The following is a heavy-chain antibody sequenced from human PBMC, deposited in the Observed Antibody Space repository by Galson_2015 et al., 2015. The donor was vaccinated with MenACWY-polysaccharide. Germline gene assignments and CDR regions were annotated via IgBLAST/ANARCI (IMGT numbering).Heavy chain of an antibody. J-gene: IGHJ1*01. CDR1: GFTFSSYW. CDR3: ATAPSLHVGQH. D-gene: IGHD5-24*01. Sequence: SLRLSCAASGFTFSSYWVTWVRQAPGKGLEWVANIKQDGSEKYYVDSVKGRFTISRDNAENSLYLQMNSLRAEDTAVYYCATAPSLHVGQHWGQGTLVIVSS. CDR2: IKQDGSEK. V-gene: IGHV3-7*01.